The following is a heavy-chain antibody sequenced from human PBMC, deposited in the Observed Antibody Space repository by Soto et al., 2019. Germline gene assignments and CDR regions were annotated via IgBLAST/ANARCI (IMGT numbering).Heavy chain of an antibody. CDR1: GFMFSNHG. D-gene: IGHD1-1*01. CDR2: IWSDGNNR. J-gene: IGHJ4*02. CDR3: VRGDNWNDEASDY. Sequence: QVQLVESGGGVVQPGRSLRLSCAASGFMFSNHGMHWVRQAPGKGLEWGAVIWSDGNNRYYADSVKGRFTISRDNSKNTVYLQMNSLRAEETAVYYCVRGDNWNDEASDYWGQGTLVTVSS. V-gene: IGHV3-33*01.